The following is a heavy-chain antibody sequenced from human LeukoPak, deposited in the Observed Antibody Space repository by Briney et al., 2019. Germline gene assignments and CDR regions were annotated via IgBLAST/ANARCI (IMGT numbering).Heavy chain of an antibody. Sequence: GASVKVSCKASGYTFTSYDINWVRQATGQGLEWMGWMNPNSGNTGYAQKFQGRVTMTRDTSTSTVYMELSSLRSEDTAVYYCARGDGSGWYGYYYYGMDVWGQGTTVTVSS. CDR3: ARGDGSGWYGYYYYGMDV. CDR1: GYTFTSYD. J-gene: IGHJ6*02. D-gene: IGHD6-19*01. CDR2: MNPNSGNT. V-gene: IGHV1-8*01.